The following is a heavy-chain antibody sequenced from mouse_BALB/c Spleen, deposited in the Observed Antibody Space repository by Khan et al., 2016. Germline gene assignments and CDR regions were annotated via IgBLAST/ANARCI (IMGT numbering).Heavy chain of an antibody. V-gene: IGHV3-2*02. J-gene: IGHJ3*01. CDR3: ASAAWFAY. CDR1: GYSITSDYA. Sequence: LQESGPGLVKPSQSLSLTCTVTGYSITSDYAWHWIRQFPGNKLEWMGYISYSGSTSYNPSLKSRISITRDTYKNQFFLQLNSVTTEDIATXYCASAAWFAYWGQGTLVTVSA. CDR2: ISYSGST.